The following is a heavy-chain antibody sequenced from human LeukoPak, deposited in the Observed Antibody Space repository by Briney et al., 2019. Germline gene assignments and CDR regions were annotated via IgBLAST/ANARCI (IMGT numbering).Heavy chain of an antibody. CDR1: GGSFSGYY. J-gene: IGHJ5*01. CDR3: ARGKYYYDSSGYIRFDS. V-gene: IGHV4-34*01. D-gene: IGHD3-22*01. CDR2: INHSGST. Sequence: SETLSLTCAVYGGSFSGYYWSWIRQRPGKGLEWIGEINHSGSTNYNPSLKSRVTISVDTSKNQFSLKLSSVTAAVTAVYYCARGKYYYDSSGYIRFDSWGQGTLVTVSS.